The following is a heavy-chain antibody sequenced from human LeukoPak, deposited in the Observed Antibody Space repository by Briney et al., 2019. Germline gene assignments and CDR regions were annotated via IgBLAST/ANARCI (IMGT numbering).Heavy chain of an antibody. CDR2: IRYDGSNK. CDR3: AKVKSTYLWFGELLYDYYYYMDV. V-gene: IGHV3-30*02. Sequence: GGSLRLSCAASGFTFSSYGMHWVRQAPGKGLEWVAFIRYDGSNKYYADSVKGRFTISRDNSKNTLYLQMNSLRAEDTAVYYCAKVKSTYLWFGELLYDYYYYMDVWGQGTLVTVSS. CDR1: GFTFSSYG. D-gene: IGHD3-10*01. J-gene: IGHJ6*03.